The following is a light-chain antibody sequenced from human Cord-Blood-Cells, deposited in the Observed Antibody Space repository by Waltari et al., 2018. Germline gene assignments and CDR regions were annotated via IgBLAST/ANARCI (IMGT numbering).Light chain of an antibody. J-gene: IGLJ2*01. CDR2: GNH. Sequence: QSVLTPPPSVSAAPGQRITISCTGSSSNIGAGYDVHWYQQLPGTAPKLPIYGNHHRPSGVPDRFTGSKSGTSASLAITGLQAEDEADYYCQSYDSSLSGYVVFGGGTKLTVL. CDR3: QSYDSSLSGYVV. CDR1: SSNIGAGYD. V-gene: IGLV1-40*01.